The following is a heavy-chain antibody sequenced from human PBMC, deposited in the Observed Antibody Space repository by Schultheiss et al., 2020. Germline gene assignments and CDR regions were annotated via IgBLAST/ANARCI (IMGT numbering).Heavy chain of an antibody. J-gene: IGHJ6*03. CDR3: ARHNTRFLEWLSMDV. Sequence: SETLSLTYTVSGGSISSSSYYWGWIRQPPGKGLEWIGSIYYSGSTYYNPSLKSRVTISVDTSKNQFSLKLSSVTAADTAVYYCARHNTRFLEWLSMDVWGEGTTVNGYS. CDR2: IYYSGST. CDR1: GGSISSSSYY. D-gene: IGHD3-3*01. V-gene: IGHV4-39*01.